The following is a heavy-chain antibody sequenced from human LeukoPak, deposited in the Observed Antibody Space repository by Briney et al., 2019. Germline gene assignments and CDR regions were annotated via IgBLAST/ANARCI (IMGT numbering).Heavy chain of an antibody. Sequence: GGSLRLSCAASGFSFSNYWISWFRQAPGKGLEWVAHINQDGSEEHYMDSVKARFIISGDNAKNSLSLQMDSLRAEDTAVYYCVRDGGVSGYDLLDYWGQGTLVTVS. CDR2: INQDGSEE. V-gene: IGHV3-7*01. CDR1: GFSFSNYW. CDR3: VRDGGVSGYDLLDY. J-gene: IGHJ4*02. D-gene: IGHD5-12*01.